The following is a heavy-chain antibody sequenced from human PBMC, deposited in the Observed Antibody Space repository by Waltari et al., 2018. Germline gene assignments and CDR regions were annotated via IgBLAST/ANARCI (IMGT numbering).Heavy chain of an antibody. D-gene: IGHD2-21*01. J-gene: IGHJ4*02. CDR3: ATAAIGPSYCGGDCYLSGY. CDR1: GYTLTELS. CDR2: LDPEDGET. V-gene: IGHV1-24*01. Sequence: QVQLVQSGAEVKKPGASVKVSCKVSGYTLTELSMHWVRQAPGKGLEWMGGLDPEDGETIYAQKFQGRVTMTEDTSTDTADMELSSLRSEDTAVYYCATAAIGPSYCGGDCYLSGYWGQGTLVTVSS.